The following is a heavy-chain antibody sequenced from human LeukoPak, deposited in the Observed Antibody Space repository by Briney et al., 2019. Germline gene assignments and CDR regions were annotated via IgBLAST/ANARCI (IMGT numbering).Heavy chain of an antibody. Sequence: ASVKVSCKASGYTFTSYAMHWVRQAPGQRLEWMGWINAGNGNTKYLQKFQGRVTITRDTSASTAYMELSSLRSEDTAVYYCARASRPRVLDYGDYVDAFDIWGQGTMVTVSS. J-gene: IGHJ3*02. V-gene: IGHV1-3*01. D-gene: IGHD4-17*01. CDR1: GYTFTSYA. CDR3: ARASRPRVLDYGDYVDAFDI. CDR2: INAGNGNT.